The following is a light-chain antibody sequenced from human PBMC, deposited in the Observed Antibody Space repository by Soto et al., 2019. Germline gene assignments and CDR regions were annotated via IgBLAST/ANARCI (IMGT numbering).Light chain of an antibody. CDR3: QQYYSTPSIT. CDR2: GAS. V-gene: IGKV3-20*01. Sequence: EIVLTQSPGTLSLCPGERATLSCRASQSVSSSYLAWYQQKPGQAPRLLIYGASSRATGIPDRFSGSGSGTDFTLTISSLQAEDVAVYYCQQYYSTPSITFGQGTRLRL. J-gene: IGKJ5*01. CDR1: QSVSSSY.